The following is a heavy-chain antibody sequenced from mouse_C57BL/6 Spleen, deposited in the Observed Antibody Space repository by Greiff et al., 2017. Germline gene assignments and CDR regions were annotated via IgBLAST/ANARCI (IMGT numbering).Heavy chain of an antibody. Sequence: EVKLLEPGPGIVKPSQSLSLTCTVTGYSITSGYDWHWIRHFPGNQLELMGYIRYSGSTNYNPSLKSRISITHDTAKNHFFLKMNSVTTDDTATYYCARAGDSMFAYWGQGTLVTVSA. D-gene: IGHD2-10*02. J-gene: IGHJ3*01. CDR2: IRYSGST. CDR1: GYSITSGYD. V-gene: IGHV3-1*01. CDR3: ARAGDSMFAY.